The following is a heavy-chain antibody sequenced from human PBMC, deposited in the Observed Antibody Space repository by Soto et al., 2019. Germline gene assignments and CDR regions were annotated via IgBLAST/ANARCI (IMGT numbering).Heavy chain of an antibody. CDR3: ARGRYGDY. CDR2: ISAHNGNT. Sequence: QVHLVQSGAEVKKPGASVKVSCKCSGYTITSYGITWVRQAPGQGLEWMGWISAHNGNTDYAQKLQGRVTVTRDTSTSTAYMELRSLRSDDTAVYYCARGRYGDYWGQGALVTVSS. D-gene: IGHD1-1*01. CDR1: GYTITSYG. J-gene: IGHJ4*02. V-gene: IGHV1-18*01.